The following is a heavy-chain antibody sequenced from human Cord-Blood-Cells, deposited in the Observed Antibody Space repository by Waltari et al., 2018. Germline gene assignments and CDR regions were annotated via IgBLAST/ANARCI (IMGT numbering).Heavy chain of an antibody. D-gene: IGHD6-19*01. Sequence: QVQLQESGPGLVKPSETLSLTCTVSGGSISSYYWSWIRQPAGKGLEWIWRIYTSGSTNSNPALKSRATMSVDTSKNQFSLKLSSVTAADTAVYYCARSYSSGRGAWGAWDIWGQGTMVTVSS. CDR3: ARSYSSGRGAWGAWDI. V-gene: IGHV4-4*07. J-gene: IGHJ3*02. CDR2: IYTSGST. CDR1: GGSISSYY.